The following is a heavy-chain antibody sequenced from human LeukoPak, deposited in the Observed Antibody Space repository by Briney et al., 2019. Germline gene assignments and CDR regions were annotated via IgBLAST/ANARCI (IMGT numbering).Heavy chain of an antibody. V-gene: IGHV4-59*08. Sequence: PSETLSLTCTVSGGSISSYYWSWIRQPPGKGLEWIGYIYYTGSTNYNPSLKSRVTMFVDMSKNQFSLRLSSVTAADTAVYYCARHRAYSSSSPFDYWGQGALVTVSS. CDR2: IYYTGST. J-gene: IGHJ4*02. D-gene: IGHD6-6*01. CDR1: GGSISSYY. CDR3: ARHRAYSSSSPFDY.